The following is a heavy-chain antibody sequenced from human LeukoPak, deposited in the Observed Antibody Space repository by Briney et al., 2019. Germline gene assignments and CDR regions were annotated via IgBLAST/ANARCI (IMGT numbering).Heavy chain of an antibody. CDR3: ARDGATTVTSGPGYY. V-gene: IGHV3-21*01. D-gene: IGHD4-17*01. Sequence: GGSLRLSCAASGFTFSSYEMNWVRQAPGKGLEWVSSISSSSSYIYYADSVKGRFTISRDNAKNSLYLQMNSLRAEDTAVYYCARDGATTVTSGPGYYWGQGTLVTVSS. CDR2: ISSSSSYI. J-gene: IGHJ4*02. CDR1: GFTFSSYE.